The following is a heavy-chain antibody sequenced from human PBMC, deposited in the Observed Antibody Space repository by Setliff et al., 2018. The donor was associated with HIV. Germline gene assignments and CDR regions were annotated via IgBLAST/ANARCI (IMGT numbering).Heavy chain of an antibody. J-gene: IGHJ5*01. CDR2: IYFTGIT. Sequence: SETLSLTCTVSGGSINSHYWSWIRQPPGKGLEYIGYIYFTGITNYNPSLQSRVTISIDTTKKQLFLRVRSVTAADAAVYYCARGGYSSKWYSWFDPWGQGTLVTVSS. CDR1: GGSINSHY. V-gene: IGHV4-59*11. CDR3: ARGGYSSKWYSWFDP. D-gene: IGHD2-2*01.